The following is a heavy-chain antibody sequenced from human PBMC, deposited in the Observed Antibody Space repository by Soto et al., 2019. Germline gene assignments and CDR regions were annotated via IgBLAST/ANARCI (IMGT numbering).Heavy chain of an antibody. Sequence: QVQLVQSGAEVKKPGSSVKVSCKASGGTFSSYTISWVRQAPGQGLEWMGRIIPILGIANYAQKFQGRVTIIAEKSTSTAYMELSSLRSEDTAVYYCARGVVLELRRGPEGWFDPWGQGTLVTVSS. CDR3: ARGVVLELRRGPEGWFDP. J-gene: IGHJ5*02. CDR1: GGTFSSYT. CDR2: IIPILGIA. V-gene: IGHV1-69*02. D-gene: IGHD1-7*01.